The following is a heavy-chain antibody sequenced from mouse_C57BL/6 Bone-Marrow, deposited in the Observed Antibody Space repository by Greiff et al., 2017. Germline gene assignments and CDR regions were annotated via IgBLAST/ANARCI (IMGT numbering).Heavy chain of an antibody. CDR3: ARSAGTGFAY. Sequence: QVQLKESGPELVKPGASVKISCKASGYSFTSYYIHWVKQRPGQGLEWIGWIYPGSGNTKYNEKFKGKATLTADTSSSTAYMQLSSLTSEDSAVYYCARSAGTGFAYWGQGTLVTVSA. V-gene: IGHV1-66*01. CDR2: IYPGSGNT. J-gene: IGHJ3*01. D-gene: IGHD4-1*01. CDR1: GYSFTSYY.